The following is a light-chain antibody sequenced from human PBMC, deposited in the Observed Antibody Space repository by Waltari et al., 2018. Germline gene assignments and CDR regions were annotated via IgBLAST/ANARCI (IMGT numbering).Light chain of an antibody. J-gene: IGLJ2*01. CDR3: SSYAGSNSVV. CDR1: SSDVGRYYW. CDR2: EVT. V-gene: IGLV2-8*01. Sequence: QSALTQPPSASASPGQSVTIPCTGTSSDVGRYYWGFCDQHHPGKAPKLMIYEVTKRPSGVPDRCSGSKSGNTAYLTVSGLQAEDEADYHCSSYAGSNSVVFGGGTKLTVL.